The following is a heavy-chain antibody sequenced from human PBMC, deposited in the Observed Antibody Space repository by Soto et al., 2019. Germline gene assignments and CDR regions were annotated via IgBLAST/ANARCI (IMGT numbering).Heavy chain of an antibody. CDR2: TTNKANSYTT. Sequence: EVQLVESGGGLVQPGGSLRLSCAASGFTFNDHSMDWVRQAPGKGLEWVGRTTNKANSYTTQYAASVKGRFTISRDDSNNSLYLQMNSLETEDTAVYYCTRTTQGSYWSFGYWGQGTLVTVSS. D-gene: IGHD3-10*01. CDR3: TRTTQGSYWSFGY. J-gene: IGHJ4*02. CDR1: GFTFNDHS. V-gene: IGHV3-72*01.